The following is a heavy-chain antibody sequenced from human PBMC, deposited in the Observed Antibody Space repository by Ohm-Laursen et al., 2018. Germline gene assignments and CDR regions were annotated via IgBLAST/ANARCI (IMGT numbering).Heavy chain of an antibody. J-gene: IGHJ4*02. CDR1: GFTFSSYA. CDR2: IGGGGSST. Sequence: SLRLSCAASGFTFSSYAMTWVRQAPGKGLEWVSGIGGGGSSTNYADSVKGRFTISRDNSKNTLYLQMSSLRAEDTAVYYCAKLVGATPLDYWGQGTLVTVSS. V-gene: IGHV3-23*01. D-gene: IGHD1-26*01. CDR3: AKLVGATPLDY.